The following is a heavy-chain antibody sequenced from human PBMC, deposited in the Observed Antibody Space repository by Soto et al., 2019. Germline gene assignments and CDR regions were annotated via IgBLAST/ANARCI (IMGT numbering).Heavy chain of an antibody. J-gene: IGHJ5*02. CDR2: ISTYSGDT. Sequence: QVHLVQSGVEVKTPGASVKDSCQASGYNFFTYDISWVRQAPGQGLEWMGWISTYSGDTKYAQKFQGRVTMSTDTSTTTASLELRSLRSAATAVYYCSRHHGPTTSEHWFDPWGQGTLVTVSS. V-gene: IGHV1-18*01. CDR3: SRHHGPTTSEHWFDP. CDR1: GYNFFTYD. D-gene: IGHD5-12*01.